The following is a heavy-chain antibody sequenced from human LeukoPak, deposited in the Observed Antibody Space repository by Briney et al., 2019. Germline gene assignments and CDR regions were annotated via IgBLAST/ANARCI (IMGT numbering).Heavy chain of an antibody. V-gene: IGHV1-8*01. D-gene: IGHD1-7*01. Sequence: ASVKVSCKASGHTFITSDINWVRQASGQGLEWMGYIDPGSGYTTYAQKFQGRVTMTRDTSTSTAYMELSSLTPDDTAIYYCTRKLRLDEHWGQGTLVAVSS. CDR2: IDPGSGYT. CDR3: TRKLRLDEH. J-gene: IGHJ4*02. CDR1: GHTFITSD.